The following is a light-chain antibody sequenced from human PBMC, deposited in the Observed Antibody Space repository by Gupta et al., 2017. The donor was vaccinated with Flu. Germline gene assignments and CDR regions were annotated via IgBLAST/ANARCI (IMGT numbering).Light chain of an antibody. CDR1: QSVSSY. V-gene: IGKV3-11*01. Sequence: EIVLTQSPATLSLSPGERATLSCRASQSVSSYLAWYQQKPGQAPRLPIYDASNRATGIPARFSGSGSGTDFTLTISSLEPEDFAVYYCQQRSWNTFGGGTKVEIK. CDR2: DAS. J-gene: IGKJ4*01. CDR3: QQRSWNT.